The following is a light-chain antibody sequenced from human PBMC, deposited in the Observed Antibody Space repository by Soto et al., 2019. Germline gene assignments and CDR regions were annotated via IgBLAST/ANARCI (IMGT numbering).Light chain of an antibody. V-gene: IGKV3-11*01. Sequence: IVLTQSPATLSFSPGERATLSCRASQSIAIYLAWYQQRSGQSPRLLIYDTFNRAPGIPDRFSGSGSGTDFTLTISSLELEDFAVYYCQQRATWPWTFGQGTTVEIK. J-gene: IGKJ1*01. CDR1: QSIAIY. CDR2: DTF. CDR3: QQRATWPWT.